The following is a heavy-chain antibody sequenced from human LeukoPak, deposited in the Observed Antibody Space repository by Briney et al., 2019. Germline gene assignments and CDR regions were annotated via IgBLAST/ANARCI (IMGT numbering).Heavy chain of an antibody. CDR3: VGVRWFGGSNWFDP. J-gene: IGHJ5*02. CDR2: ISANGIST. D-gene: IGHD3-10*01. CDR1: GFTFTTSA. Sequence: PGGSLRLSCSASGFTFTTSAIHWVRQAPGEGLEYVSAISANGISTYYADSVKGRFTISRDNSKNTLHLQMSSLRAEDTAVYYCVGVRWFGGSNWFDPWGQGTLVTVSS. V-gene: IGHV3-64D*09.